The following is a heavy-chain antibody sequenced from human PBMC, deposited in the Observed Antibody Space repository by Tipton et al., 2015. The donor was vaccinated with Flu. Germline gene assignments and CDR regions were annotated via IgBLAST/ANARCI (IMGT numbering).Heavy chain of an antibody. Sequence: SLRLSCATSGFTFSHYWMNWVRQAPGKGLEWVANINQDGSEKHYVESVKGRFTISRDNAKNSLSLQMNSLRVEDTAVYYCARDSDYGSGSYWIDYWGQGTLVIVSS. CDR1: GFTFSHYW. V-gene: IGHV3-7*01. CDR2: INQDGSEK. D-gene: IGHD3-10*01. J-gene: IGHJ4*02. CDR3: ARDSDYGSGSYWIDY.